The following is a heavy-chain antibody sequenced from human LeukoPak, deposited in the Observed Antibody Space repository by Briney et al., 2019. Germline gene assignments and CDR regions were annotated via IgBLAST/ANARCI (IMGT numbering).Heavy chain of an antibody. D-gene: IGHD1-1*01. Sequence: SVKVSYKASGGTFSSYAISWVRQAPGQGLEWMGGIIPIFGTANYAQKFQGRVTITTDESTSTAYMELSSLRSEDTAVYYCARETGTTGGAFDIWGQGTMVTVSS. CDR2: IIPIFGTA. CDR1: GGTFSSYA. CDR3: ARETGTTGGAFDI. V-gene: IGHV1-69*05. J-gene: IGHJ3*02.